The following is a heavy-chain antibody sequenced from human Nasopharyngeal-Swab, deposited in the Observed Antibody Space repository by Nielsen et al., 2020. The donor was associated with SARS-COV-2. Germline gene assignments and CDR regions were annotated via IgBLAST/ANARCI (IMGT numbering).Heavy chain of an antibody. Sequence: GESLKISCAASGFTFSSYAMHWVRQAPGKGLEWVAVISYDGSNKYYADSVKGRFTISRDNSKNTLYLQMNSLRAEDTAAYYCARGGGGEGNYYMDVWGKGTTVTVSS. J-gene: IGHJ6*03. CDR2: ISYDGSNK. D-gene: IGHD7-27*01. V-gene: IGHV3-30*04. CDR1: GFTFSSYA. CDR3: ARGGGGEGNYYMDV.